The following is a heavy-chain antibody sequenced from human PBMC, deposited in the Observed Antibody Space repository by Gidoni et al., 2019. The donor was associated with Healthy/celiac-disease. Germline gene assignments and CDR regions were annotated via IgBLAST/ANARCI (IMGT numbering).Heavy chain of an antibody. CDR2: INHSGST. V-gene: IGHV4-34*01. CDR1: GGSFSGYY. Sequence: QVQLQQWGAGLLKPSETLSLTCAVYGGSFSGYYWSWIRQPPGKGLEWIGEINHSGSTNYHPSLKSRVTISVDTSKNQFSLKLSSVTAADTAVYYCARGDWYSSSWYPRDYFDYWGQGTLVTVSS. D-gene: IGHD6-13*01. CDR3: ARGDWYSSSWYPRDYFDY. J-gene: IGHJ4*02.